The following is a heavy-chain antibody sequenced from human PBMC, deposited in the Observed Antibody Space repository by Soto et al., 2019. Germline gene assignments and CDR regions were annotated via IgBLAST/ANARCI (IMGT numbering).Heavy chain of an antibody. Sequence: GGSLRLSCVASGFTFTRYYMTWVRQAPGKGLEWVASINLDGSEQFYVDSVKGRFIISRDNARSSLYLQMNSLRAEDTALYFCPRETWFQVYWDPGPLLTV. CDR3: PRETWFQVY. J-gene: IGHJ4*02. V-gene: IGHV3-7*03. D-gene: IGHD3-10*01. CDR1: GFTFTRYY. CDR2: INLDGSEQ.